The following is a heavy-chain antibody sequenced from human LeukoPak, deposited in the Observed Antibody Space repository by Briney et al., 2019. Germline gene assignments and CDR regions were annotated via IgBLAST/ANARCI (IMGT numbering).Heavy chain of an antibody. D-gene: IGHD1-14*01. V-gene: IGHV4-59*01. CDR3: ARGTPILTFDP. Sequence: SETLSLTCTVSGGSISSYYWSWIRQPPGKGLEWIGYIYYSGSTNYNPSLKSRVTISVETSKNQFSLKLSSVTAADTAVYYCARGTPILTFDPWGQGTLVTVSS. CDR2: IYYSGST. CDR1: GGSISSYY. J-gene: IGHJ5*02.